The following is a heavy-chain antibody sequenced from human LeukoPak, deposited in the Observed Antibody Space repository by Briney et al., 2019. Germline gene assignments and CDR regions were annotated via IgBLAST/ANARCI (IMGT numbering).Heavy chain of an antibody. CDR3: ARGSGGGFQFPSDY. D-gene: IGHD2-21*01. CDR1: GFTLSSYE. Sequence: PGGSLRLSCAASGFTLSSYEMNWVRQAPGKGLEWVSYISSTGTTIYYADSVKGRFTISRDNAKNSLYLQMNSLRAEDTAVYYCARGSGGGFQFPSDYWGQGILVTVSS. J-gene: IGHJ4*02. CDR2: ISSTGTTI. V-gene: IGHV3-48*03.